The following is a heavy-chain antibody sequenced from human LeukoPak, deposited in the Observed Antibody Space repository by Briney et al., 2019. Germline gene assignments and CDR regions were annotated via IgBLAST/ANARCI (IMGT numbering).Heavy chain of an antibody. CDR3: ARADSSSGCPSPEFDF. Sequence: ASVKVSCKASVYTFSAYYMHWVRPPPGQGLEWMGWINPNSGGKNYAQKFQGRVTMTRNTSISTAYMELSRQRSDDTAVYYCARADSSSGCPSPEFDFRGQGTLVTVSS. CDR2: INPNSGGK. J-gene: IGHJ4*02. D-gene: IGHD6-13*01. CDR1: VYTFSAYY. V-gene: IGHV1-2*02.